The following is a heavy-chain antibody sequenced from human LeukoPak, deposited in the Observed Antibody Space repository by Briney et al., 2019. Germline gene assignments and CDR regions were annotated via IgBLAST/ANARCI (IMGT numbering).Heavy chain of an antibody. V-gene: IGHV3-33*06. CDR2: IWYDGSNK. CDR1: GFTFSSYG. J-gene: IGHJ4*02. Sequence: GGSLRLSCAASGFTFSSYGMHWVRQAPGKGLEWVAVIWYDGSNKYYADSVKGRFTISRDNSKNTLYLQMNSLRAEDTAVYYCAKDLVVVAATSDYWGQGTLVTVSS. CDR3: AKDLVVVAATSDY. D-gene: IGHD2-15*01.